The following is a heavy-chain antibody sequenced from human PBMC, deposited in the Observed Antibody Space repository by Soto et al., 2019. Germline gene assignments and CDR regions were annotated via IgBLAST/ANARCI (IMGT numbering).Heavy chain of an antibody. V-gene: IGHV1-18*01. D-gene: IGHD6-19*01. CDR2: ISAYNGNT. J-gene: IGHJ6*02. CDR1: GYTFTSYG. CDR3: ARVGPSGWQTRLKYYYYGMDV. Sequence: GASVKVSCTDSGYTFTSYGISWVRQAPGQGLEWMGWISAYNGNTNYAQKLQGRVTMTTDTSTSTAYMELRSLRSDDTAVYYCARVGPSGWQTRLKYYYYGMDVWGQGTTVTVSS.